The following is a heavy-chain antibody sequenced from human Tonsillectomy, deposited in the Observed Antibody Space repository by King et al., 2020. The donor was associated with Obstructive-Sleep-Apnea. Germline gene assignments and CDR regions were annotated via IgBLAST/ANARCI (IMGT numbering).Heavy chain of an antibody. Sequence: LQLQESGPGLVKPSETLSLTCTVSGGSISSSSSYWGWIRQPPGKGLGWIGSIYYSGSTYYNPPLKCRGTISVDTGNNQFSLKLSSVTAADTAVYYCATNKWLEKFDYWGQGTLVTVSS. J-gene: IGHJ4*02. D-gene: IGHD6-19*01. CDR1: GGSISSSSSY. V-gene: IGHV4-39*01. CDR2: IYYSGST. CDR3: ATNKWLEKFDY.